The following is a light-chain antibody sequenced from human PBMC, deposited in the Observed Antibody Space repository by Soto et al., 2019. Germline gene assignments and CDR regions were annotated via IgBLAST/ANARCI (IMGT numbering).Light chain of an antibody. J-gene: IGLJ2*01. V-gene: IGLV1-40*01. Sequence: QSVLTQPPSVSGAPGQRVTISCTGSSSNIGAGYDVHWYQQLPGTAPKLLIYGNSNRPSGVPDRFSGSKSGTSASLAITGLQAEDEADDYCQSYASSLSGFVVFGGGTKVTVL. CDR2: GNS. CDR1: SSNIGAGYD. CDR3: QSYASSLSGFVV.